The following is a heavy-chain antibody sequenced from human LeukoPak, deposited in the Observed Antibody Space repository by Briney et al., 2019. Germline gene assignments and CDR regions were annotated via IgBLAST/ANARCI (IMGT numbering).Heavy chain of an antibody. D-gene: IGHD1-26*01. V-gene: IGHV3-21*01. Sequence: GGSLRLSCAASGFTFSRHTMNWVRQAPGQGLEWVSSISSSSSYIYYADSVKGRFTISRDSANLYLQMNSLRAEDTATYYCAREYDSKGRFDYWGQGTLVTVSS. CDR3: AREYDSKGRFDY. CDR2: ISSSSSYI. J-gene: IGHJ4*02. CDR1: GFTFSRHT.